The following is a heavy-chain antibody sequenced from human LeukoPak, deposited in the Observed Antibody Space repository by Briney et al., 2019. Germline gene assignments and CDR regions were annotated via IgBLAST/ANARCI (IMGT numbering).Heavy chain of an antibody. CDR2: TIPIFGTA. CDR3: AVRAVATPYYFDY. V-gene: IGHV1-69*05. CDR1: GGTFSSYA. D-gene: IGHD6-19*01. J-gene: IGHJ4*02. Sequence: SVKVSCKASGGTFSSYAISWVRQAPGQGLEWMGGTIPIFGTANYAQKFQGRVTITTDESTSTAYMELSSLRSEDTAVYYCAVRAVATPYYFDYWGQGTLVTVSS.